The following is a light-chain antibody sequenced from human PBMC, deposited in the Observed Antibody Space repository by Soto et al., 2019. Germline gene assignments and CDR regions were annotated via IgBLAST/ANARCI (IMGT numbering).Light chain of an antibody. CDR3: QQYGSSPTWT. CDR1: QSVSSNY. CDR2: GAS. V-gene: IGKV3-20*01. Sequence: ESVLTQSPGTLSLSPCERATLSSSASQSVSSNYLAWYQQKPGQAPRLLIYGASTRATGIPDRFSGSGSGTDFTLTISRLEPEDSAVYYCQQYGSSPTWTFGQGTKV. J-gene: IGKJ1*01.